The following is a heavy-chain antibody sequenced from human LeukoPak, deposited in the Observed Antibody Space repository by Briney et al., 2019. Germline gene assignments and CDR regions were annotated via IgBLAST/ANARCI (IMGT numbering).Heavy chain of an antibody. CDR2: IIPIFGTA. Sequence: SVKVSCTASGGTFSSYAISWVRQAPGQGLGWMGGIIPIFGTANYAQKFQGRVTITADESTSTAYMELSSLRSEDTAVYYCARDRPDCSGSSCYSRDYYYYGMDVWGQGTTVTVSS. V-gene: IGHV1-69*13. CDR1: GGTFSSYA. CDR3: ARDRPDCSGSSCYSRDYYYYGMDV. J-gene: IGHJ6*02. D-gene: IGHD2-15*01.